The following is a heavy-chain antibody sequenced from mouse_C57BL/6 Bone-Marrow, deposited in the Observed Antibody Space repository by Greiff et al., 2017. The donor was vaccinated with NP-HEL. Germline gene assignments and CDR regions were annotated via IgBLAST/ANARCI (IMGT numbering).Heavy chain of an antibody. CDR3: ARGHYGKGYFDY. CDR2: IWSGGST. V-gene: IGHV2-2*01. J-gene: IGHJ2*01. Sequence: QVHVKQSGPGLVQPSQSLSITCTVSGFSLTSYGVHWVRQSPGKGLEWLGVIWSGGSTDYNAAFISRLSISKDNSKSQVFFKMNSLQADDTAIYYCARGHYGKGYFDYWGQGTTLTVSS. D-gene: IGHD1-1*01. CDR1: GFSLTSYG.